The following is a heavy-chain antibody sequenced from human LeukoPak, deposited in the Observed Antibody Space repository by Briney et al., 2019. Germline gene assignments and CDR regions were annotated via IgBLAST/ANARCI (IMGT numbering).Heavy chain of an antibody. CDR2: IDWDDDK. Sequence: SCPALVKPTQTLTLTCTFSGFSLSTSGMCVSWIRQPPGKALEWLARIDWDDDKYYSTSLKTRLTISKDTSKNQVVLTMTNMDPVDTATYYCARMITLSNGRYSSKTLDYWGQGTLVTVSS. J-gene: IGHJ4*02. CDR3: ARMITLSNGRYSSKTLDY. V-gene: IGHV2-70*11. CDR1: GFSLSTSGMC. D-gene: IGHD5-18*01.